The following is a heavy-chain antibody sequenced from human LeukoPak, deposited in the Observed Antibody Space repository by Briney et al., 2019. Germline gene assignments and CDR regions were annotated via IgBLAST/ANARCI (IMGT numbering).Heavy chain of an antibody. J-gene: IGHJ4*02. V-gene: IGHV1-18*01. CDR3: ARSYYDFWSGYSGLDY. CDR1: GYTFTSYG. CDR2: ISAYNGNT. D-gene: IGHD3-3*01. Sequence: GASVKVSCKASGYTFTSYGISWVRQAPGQGLEWMGWISAYNGNTNYAQKLQGRVTMTADTSTSTAYMELRSLRSDDTAVYYCARSYYDFWSGYSGLDYWGQGTLVTVSS.